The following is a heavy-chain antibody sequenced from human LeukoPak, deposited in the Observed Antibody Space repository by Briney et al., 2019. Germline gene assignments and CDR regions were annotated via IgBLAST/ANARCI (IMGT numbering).Heavy chain of an antibody. D-gene: IGHD6-19*01. J-gene: IGHJ3*02. Sequence: PGGSLRLSCAASGFTFSSYDMHWVRQAPGKGLEWVSYITSSSDTHYPDSVKGRFTISRDNAKNSLYLQMNTLRDEDTAVYYCAREAVAGTVGDDAFDIWGQGTMVTVSS. V-gene: IGHV3-48*02. CDR3: AREAVAGTVGDDAFDI. CDR1: GFTFSSYD. CDR2: ITSSSDT.